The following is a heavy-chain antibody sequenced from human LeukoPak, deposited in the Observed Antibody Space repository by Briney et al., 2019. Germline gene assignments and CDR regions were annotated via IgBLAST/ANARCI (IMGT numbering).Heavy chain of an antibody. CDR3: ARDSPRYCSSTSRGFDY. J-gene: IGHJ4*02. Sequence: VKGRFTISRDNTKHSLYLQMSSLRPEDTAVYYCARDSPRYCSSTSRGFDYWGQGTLVTVSS. D-gene: IGHD2-2*01. V-gene: IGHV3-11*04.